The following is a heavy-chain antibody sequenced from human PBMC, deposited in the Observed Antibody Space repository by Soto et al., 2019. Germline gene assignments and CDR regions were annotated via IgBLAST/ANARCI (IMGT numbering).Heavy chain of an antibody. CDR3: ARLPLA. CDR1: GFTFSSYP. J-gene: IGHJ5*02. Sequence: QVQLLESGGDLVQPGRSLRLSCAASGFTFSSYPMHWVRQAPGKGLEWVAFISYNTNNKQYADSVRGRFTISRDNGKKTVYLQMRSLRPEYTAVYYCARLPLAWGQGTLVTVSS. CDR2: ISYNTNNK. V-gene: IGHV3-30-3*01.